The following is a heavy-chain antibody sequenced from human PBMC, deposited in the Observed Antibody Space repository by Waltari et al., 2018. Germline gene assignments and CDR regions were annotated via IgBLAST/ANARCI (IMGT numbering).Heavy chain of an antibody. D-gene: IGHD5-12*01. Sequence: EVQLVESGGGLVQPGGSLRLSCEVSGFTFSRNWVSWVRQAPGKGLEWVAKINEDGSEKYYVDSVKGRFTISRDNAKSSLLLQVNSLRGEDTGVYYCVRDREYSLDYWGQGTLVTVSS. CDR3: VRDREYSLDY. J-gene: IGHJ4*02. CDR1: GFTFSRNW. CDR2: INEDGSEK. V-gene: IGHV3-7*01.